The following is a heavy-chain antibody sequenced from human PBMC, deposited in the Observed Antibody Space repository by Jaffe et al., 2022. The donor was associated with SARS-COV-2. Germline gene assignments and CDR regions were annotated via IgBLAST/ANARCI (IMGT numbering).Heavy chain of an antibody. Sequence: QVQLVESGGGVVQPGRSLRLSCAASGFTFSSYAMHWVRQAPGKGLEWVAVISYDGSNKYYADSVKGRFTISRDNSKNTLYLQMNSLRAEDTAVYYCARGTYYGGISQTRYYYGMDVWGQGTTVTVSS. V-gene: IGHV3-30-3*01. CDR1: GFTFSSYA. CDR2: ISYDGSNK. J-gene: IGHJ6*02. CDR3: ARGTYYGGISQTRYYYGMDV. D-gene: IGHD4-17*01.